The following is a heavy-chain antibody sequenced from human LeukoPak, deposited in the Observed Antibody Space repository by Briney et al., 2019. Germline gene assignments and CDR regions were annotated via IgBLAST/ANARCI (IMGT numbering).Heavy chain of an antibody. V-gene: IGHV4-38-2*02. CDR2: IYHSGST. D-gene: IGHD4-17*01. J-gene: IGHJ5*02. Sequence: PSETLSLTCTVSGYSISSGYYWGWIRQPPGKGLEWIGSIYHSGSTYYNPSLKSRVTISVDTSKNQFSLKLSSVTAADTAVYYCARATTVTTRRFDPWGQGTLVTVSS. CDR3: ARATTVTTRRFDP. CDR1: GYSISSGYY.